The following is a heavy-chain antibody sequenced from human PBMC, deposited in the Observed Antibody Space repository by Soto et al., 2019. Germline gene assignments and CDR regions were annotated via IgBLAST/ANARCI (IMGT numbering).Heavy chain of an antibody. CDR2: IYHTGTT. CDR1: GDSISSDYY. Sequence: QVQLQESGPGLVEPSGTLSLTCTVSGDSISSDYYWSWVRQPPGKRLEWIGEIYHTGTTNYNPSLKSRVPISRDRSKNQFPLELNSVTGADTAVYYCAKDTHWGLGYWGQGTLVTVSS. J-gene: IGHJ4*02. CDR3: AKDTHWGLGY. V-gene: IGHV4-4*02. D-gene: IGHD7-27*01.